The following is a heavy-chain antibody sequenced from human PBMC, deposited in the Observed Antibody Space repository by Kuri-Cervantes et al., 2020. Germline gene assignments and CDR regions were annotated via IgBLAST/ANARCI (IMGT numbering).Heavy chain of an antibody. Sequence: GGSLRLSCAASGFTFSSYAMHWVRQAPGKGLEWVAVMSYDGSNEYYADSVKGQFTISRDNSKNTLYLQMNSLRAEDMAVYYCARAGCSGSRCYRLYYLDYWGQGTLVTVSS. V-gene: IGHV3-30*01. CDR1: GFTFSSYA. CDR3: ARAGCSGSRCYRLYYLDY. CDR2: MSYDGSNE. J-gene: IGHJ4*02. D-gene: IGHD2-15*01.